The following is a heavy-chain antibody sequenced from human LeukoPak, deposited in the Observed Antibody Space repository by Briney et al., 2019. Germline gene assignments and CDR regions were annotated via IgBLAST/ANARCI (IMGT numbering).Heavy chain of an antibody. CDR1: GYSFTSYW. D-gene: IGHD6-19*01. CDR3: ASSRASSGWSGDY. CDR2: IYPGDSDT. Sequence: GESLKISCKGSGYSFTSYWIGWVRQMPGKGLEWMGIIYPGDSDTRYSPSFQGQVTISANKSISTAYLQWSSLKASDTAMYYCASSRASSGWSGDYWGQGTLVTVSS. V-gene: IGHV5-51*01. J-gene: IGHJ4*02.